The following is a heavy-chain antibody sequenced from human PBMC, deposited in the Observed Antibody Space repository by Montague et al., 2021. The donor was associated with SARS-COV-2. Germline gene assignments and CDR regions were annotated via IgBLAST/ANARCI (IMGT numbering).Heavy chain of an antibody. J-gene: IGHJ6*02. D-gene: IGHD3-3*01. Sequence: SLRLSCAATGFTFSTCSMTWVRQAPGKGLEWISYISGSSGTIHYADSVKGRFTISRDNARDSLSLQMNSLRADDTAIYYCARHDSWSDYLMRTLYEMDVWGQGTTVIVSS. CDR2: ISGSSGTI. CDR3: ARHDSWSDYLMRTLYEMDV. V-gene: IGHV3-48*04. CDR1: GFTFSTCS.